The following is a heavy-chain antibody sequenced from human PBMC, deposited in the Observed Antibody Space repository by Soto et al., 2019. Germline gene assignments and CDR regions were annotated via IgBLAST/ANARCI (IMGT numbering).Heavy chain of an antibody. Sequence: PGGSLRLSCAASGFAFSNSAMTWVRQAPGKGLEWVSAISGSGGSTYYTDSVMGRFTISRDNSKNTLYLQMNSLGAEDTAVYYCARESSSMVRGAANWFDPWGQGTLVTVSS. CDR1: GFAFSNSA. D-gene: IGHD3-10*01. V-gene: IGHV3-23*01. CDR3: ARESSSMVRGAANWFDP. J-gene: IGHJ5*02. CDR2: ISGSGGST.